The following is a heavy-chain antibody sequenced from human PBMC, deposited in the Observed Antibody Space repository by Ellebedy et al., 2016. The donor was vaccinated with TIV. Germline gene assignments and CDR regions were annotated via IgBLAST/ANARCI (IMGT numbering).Heavy chain of an antibody. J-gene: IGHJ4*02. V-gene: IGHV3-43*02. D-gene: IGHD1-14*01. CDR1: GFTFDDYA. CDR2: ISGDGGST. Sequence: GESLKISCAASGFTFDDYAMHWVRQAPGKGLEWVSLISGDGGSTYYADSVKGRFTISRDNSKNSLYLQMNSLRTEDTAIYYCTTRVDLPDDYWGQGTLVTVSS. CDR3: TTRVDLPDDY.